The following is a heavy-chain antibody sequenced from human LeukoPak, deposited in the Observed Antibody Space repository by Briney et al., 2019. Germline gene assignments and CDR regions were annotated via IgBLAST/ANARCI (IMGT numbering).Heavy chain of an antibody. Sequence: SETLSLTCTVSGGSVSSGYFHWSWIRQAPGKGLEWIGHDGHTNYNPSLRSRVAISIDTSSNQFSLRLNSVTAADTGVYYCATYCVGVGGRGHWGPGTLVTVSS. CDR3: ATYCVGVGGRGH. CDR1: GGSVSSGYFH. V-gene: IGHV4-61*01. CDR2: DGHT. J-gene: IGHJ4*02. D-gene: IGHD2-21*01.